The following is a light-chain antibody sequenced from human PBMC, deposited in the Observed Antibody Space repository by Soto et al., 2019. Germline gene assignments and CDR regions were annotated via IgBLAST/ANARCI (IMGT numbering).Light chain of an antibody. Sequence: DIQMTQSPSSLSASVGDRVTITCRASQSIGRFLNWYQQKPGKAPKLLIYAASNLQSGVPSRFRGSGSGTDFTLTISSLQPEDFATYYCQQSYNSPPITFGQGTRL. V-gene: IGKV1-39*01. CDR2: AAS. J-gene: IGKJ5*01. CDR1: QSIGRF. CDR3: QQSYNSPPIT.